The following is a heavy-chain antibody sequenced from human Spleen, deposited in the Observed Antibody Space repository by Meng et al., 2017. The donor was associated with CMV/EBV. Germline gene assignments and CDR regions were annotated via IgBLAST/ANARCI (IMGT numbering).Heavy chain of an antibody. CDR1: GYSISSGYY. V-gene: IGHV4-38-2*02. Sequence: SETLSLTCTVSGYSISSGYYWGWIRQPPGKGLEWIGSMYHRGSTYYNPSLKSRVSILVDTSKNQFSLKLSSVTAADTAVYYCARGWGGSYSDWFDPWGQGTLVTVSS. CDR2: MYHRGST. CDR3: ARGWGGSYSDWFDP. D-gene: IGHD1-26*01. J-gene: IGHJ5*02.